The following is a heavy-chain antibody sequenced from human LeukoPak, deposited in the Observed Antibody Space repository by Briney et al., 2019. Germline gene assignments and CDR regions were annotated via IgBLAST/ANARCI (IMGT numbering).Heavy chain of an antibody. D-gene: IGHD1-7*01. CDR2: IIPIFGTA. CDR3: ANLRQLRNSVDY. Sequence: SVKVSCKASGYTFTGYYMHWVRQAPGQGLEWMGGIIPIFGTANYAQKFQGRVTITADKSTSTAYMELSSLRSEDTAVYYCANLRQLRNSVDYWGQGTLVTVSS. J-gene: IGHJ4*02. CDR1: GYTFTGYY. V-gene: IGHV1-69*06.